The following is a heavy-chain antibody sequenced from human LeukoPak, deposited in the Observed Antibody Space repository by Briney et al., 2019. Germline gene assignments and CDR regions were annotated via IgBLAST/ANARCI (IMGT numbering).Heavy chain of an antibody. CDR3: ARDPSFYCGGDCYPDAFDI. J-gene: IGHJ3*02. CDR1: GFTFSSYG. Sequence: GGSLRLSCAASGFTFSSYGMHWVRQAPGKGLEWVAVISYDGSNKYYADSVKGRFTISRDNSKNTLYLQMNSLRVEDTAVYYCARDPSFYCGGDCYPDAFDIWGQGTMVTVSS. CDR2: ISYDGSNK. D-gene: IGHD2-21*01. V-gene: IGHV3-30*03.